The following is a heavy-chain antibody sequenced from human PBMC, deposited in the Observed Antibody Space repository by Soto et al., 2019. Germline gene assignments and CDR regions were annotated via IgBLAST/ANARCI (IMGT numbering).Heavy chain of an antibody. J-gene: IGHJ4*02. CDR1: GFTFSSYA. V-gene: IGHV3-30-3*01. CDR3: ATSRGVGCYYFDC. CDR2: ILYDGSNK. D-gene: IGHD3-10*01. Sequence: QVQLVESGGGVVQPGRSLRLSCAASGFTFSSYAMHWVRQAPGKGLEWVAGILYDGSNKYYADYVKGRFTISRDNSKNTLYLQMNILRAEDTVVYYCATSRGVGCYYFDCWGQGALVTVS.